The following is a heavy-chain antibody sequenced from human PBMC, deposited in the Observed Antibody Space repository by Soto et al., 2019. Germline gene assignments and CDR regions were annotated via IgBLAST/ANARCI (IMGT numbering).Heavy chain of an antibody. CDR1: GYRFSSFW. CDR3: ARSIVTPSAMFDH. V-gene: IGHV5-51*01. D-gene: IGHD2-2*01. Sequence: PGESLKISCQASGYRFSSFWIGWVRQMPGKGLEWMGIAQPGHSDTRYSPSFQGHVTISADESTNTAYLQWSSLRASDTAMYFCARSIVTPSAMFDHWGQGLLVTVSS. J-gene: IGHJ5*02. CDR2: AQPGHSDT.